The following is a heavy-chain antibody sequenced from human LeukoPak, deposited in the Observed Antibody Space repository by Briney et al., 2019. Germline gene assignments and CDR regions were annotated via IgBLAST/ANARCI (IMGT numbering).Heavy chain of an antibody. CDR2: IIGSGGST. CDR1: GFMFNIHV. V-gene: IGHV3-23*01. J-gene: IGHJ4*02. Sequence: GGSLRLSCAASGFMFNIHVMSWVRQAPGKGLEWVSGIIGSGGSTYYADSVKGRFTISRDNSKNTLSLQMNSLRAEDTAIYYCAKASRGFAYRLVFWGQGTLVTVSS. CDR3: AKASRGFAYRLVF. D-gene: IGHD5-12*01.